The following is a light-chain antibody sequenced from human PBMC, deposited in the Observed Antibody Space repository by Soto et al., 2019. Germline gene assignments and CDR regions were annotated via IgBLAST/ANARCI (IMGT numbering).Light chain of an antibody. CDR1: QSLSND. Sequence: DIQLTQSPASLSASVGDRVTITCRASQSLSNDLAWYQQIPGKAPNLLIYDASTLERGVPSRFSGTGSGTEFTLAINSLQPDDFATYYCQQYHRSSITFGQGTRLQIK. V-gene: IGKV1-5*01. J-gene: IGKJ5*01. CDR2: DAS. CDR3: QQYHRSSIT.